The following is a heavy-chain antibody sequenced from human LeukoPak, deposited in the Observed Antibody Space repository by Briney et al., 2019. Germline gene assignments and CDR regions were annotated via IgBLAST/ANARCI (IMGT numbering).Heavy chain of an antibody. J-gene: IGHJ4*02. V-gene: IGHV3-30*04. CDR2: ISYDETNK. Sequence: GGSLRLSCAASGFSFSTYAMHWVRQAPGKGLEWVAVISYDETNKYYADSVQGRFTISRDNSKNTLYLQMNSLRAEDTAVYYCAKDHFRGYYYDSSGYPFDYWGQGTLVTVSS. CDR3: AKDHFRGYYYDSSGYPFDY. D-gene: IGHD3-22*01. CDR1: GFSFSTYA.